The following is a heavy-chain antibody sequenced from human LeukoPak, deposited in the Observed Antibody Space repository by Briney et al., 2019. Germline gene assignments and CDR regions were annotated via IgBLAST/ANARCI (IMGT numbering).Heavy chain of an antibody. D-gene: IGHD3-16*02. CDR3: ARDSGRYFRFDY. Sequence: SGTLSLTCAVSRGSISSNNWWSWVRQPPGKRLEWIAEIYHSGSTNYNPSLKSRVTISVDKSKNQFSLKLSSVTAADTAVYYCARDSGRYFRFDYWGQGTPVTVSS. CDR2: IYHSGST. J-gene: IGHJ4*02. V-gene: IGHV4-4*02. CDR1: RGSISSNNW.